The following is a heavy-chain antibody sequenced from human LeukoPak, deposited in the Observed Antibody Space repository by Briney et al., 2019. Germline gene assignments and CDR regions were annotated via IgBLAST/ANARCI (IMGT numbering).Heavy chain of an antibody. J-gene: IGHJ3*02. CDR2: IYSGGST. Sequence: GGSLRLSCAASGFTVSSSYMSWVRQAPGKGLEWVSVIYSGGSTYYADSVKGRFTISRDNSKSTLYLQMNSLRAEDTAVYYCAREVAASRYAFDIWGQGTMVTVSS. D-gene: IGHD6-6*01. CDR1: GFTVSSSY. CDR3: AREVAASRYAFDI. V-gene: IGHV3-66*01.